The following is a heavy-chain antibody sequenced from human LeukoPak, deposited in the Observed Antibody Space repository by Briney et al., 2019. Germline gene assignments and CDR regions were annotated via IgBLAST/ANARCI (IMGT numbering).Heavy chain of an antibody. Sequence: GRSLRLSCAASGFTFNTYRMNWVRQAPGKGLEWVSSISSSGTYIYYADSVKGRFTISRDNAKNSLYLQMNSLRAEDTAVYYCARSNGGNLLYDAFDIWGQGTMVTVSS. CDR2: ISSSGTYI. CDR1: GFTFNTYR. J-gene: IGHJ3*02. D-gene: IGHD4-23*01. V-gene: IGHV3-21*04. CDR3: ARSNGGNLLYDAFDI.